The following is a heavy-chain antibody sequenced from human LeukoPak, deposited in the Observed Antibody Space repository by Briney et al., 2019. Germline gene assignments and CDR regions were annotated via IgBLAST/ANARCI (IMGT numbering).Heavy chain of an antibody. V-gene: IGHV3-48*03. J-gene: IGHJ4*02. D-gene: IGHD3-3*01. CDR3: ALLGVASDFDY. Sequence: GGSLRLSCAASGFMFRSFEMYWVRQAPGKGLEWVAYISSGATTMYYADSVKGRFTSSRDDAKNSLFLQMNSLRAEDTAVYYCALLGVASDFDYWGQGTLVTVSS. CDR2: ISSGATTM. CDR1: GFMFRSFE.